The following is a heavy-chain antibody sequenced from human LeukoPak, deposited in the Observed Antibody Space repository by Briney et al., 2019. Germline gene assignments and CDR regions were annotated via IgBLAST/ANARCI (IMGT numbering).Heavy chain of an antibody. CDR2: ISGSSSTI. Sequence: GGSLRLSCTASGFTFGSYSMNWVRLAPGKGLEWVSYISGSSSTIYYADSVKGRFTISRDNAKNSLYLQMDSLRAEDTAMYYCARDSAIQPRVYWYLDFWGRGTLVTVSS. D-gene: IGHD5-18*01. J-gene: IGHJ2*01. V-gene: IGHV3-48*04. CDR1: GFTFGSYS. CDR3: ARDSAIQPRVYWYLDF.